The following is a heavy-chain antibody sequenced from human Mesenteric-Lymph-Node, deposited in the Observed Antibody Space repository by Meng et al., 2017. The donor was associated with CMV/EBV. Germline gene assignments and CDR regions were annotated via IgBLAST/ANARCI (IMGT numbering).Heavy chain of an antibody. J-gene: IGHJ4*02. CDR3: AKVSAHFDS. V-gene: IGHV3-23*01. CDR1: GFTFSSFA. CDR2: ISTTNSIT. Sequence: GVLKISCAASGFTFSSFAMGWVRQAPGKGLEWVSRISTTNSITDYADSVKGRFTLSRDNSKNTLYLQMKSLRAEDTAVYYCAKVSAHFDSWGQGTLVTVSS.